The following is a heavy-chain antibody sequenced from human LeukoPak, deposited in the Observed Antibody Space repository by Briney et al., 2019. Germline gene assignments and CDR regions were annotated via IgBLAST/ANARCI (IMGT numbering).Heavy chain of an antibody. CDR3: AKIPPSLGYCSSTSCYPTDY. Sequence: GGSLRLSCATSEFTFINYWMHWVRQAPGKGLVWVTRIKNDESEVTYADSVKGRFTISRDNAKKMLYLQMNSLRAEDTAVYYCAKIPPSLGYCSSTSCYPTDYWGQGTLVTVSS. CDR1: EFTFINYW. CDR2: IKNDESEV. J-gene: IGHJ4*02. D-gene: IGHD2-2*01. V-gene: IGHV3-74*01.